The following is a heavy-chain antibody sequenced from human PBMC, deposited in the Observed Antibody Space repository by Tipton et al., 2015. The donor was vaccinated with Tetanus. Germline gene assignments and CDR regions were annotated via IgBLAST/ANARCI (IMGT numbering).Heavy chain of an antibody. Sequence: QSGAEVKEPGASVTVSCKASGYTFNNHDIFWVRQAPGQGLEWIGWISVYNGNTNYGQNVQGRVTMTTDTPTSTAYMELRSLRSDDTAVYYCARVPTNPLAVDRPTDYWGQGTLVTVSS. V-gene: IGHV1-18*01. D-gene: IGHD6-19*01. J-gene: IGHJ4*02. CDR2: ISVYNGNT. CDR3: ARVPTNPLAVDRPTDY. CDR1: GYTFNNHD.